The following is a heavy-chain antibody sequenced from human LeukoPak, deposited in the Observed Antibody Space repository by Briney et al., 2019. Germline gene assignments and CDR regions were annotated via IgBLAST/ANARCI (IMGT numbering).Heavy chain of an antibody. CDR2: ITPIFATA. CDR1: GGTFSSYA. V-gene: IGHV1-69*13. J-gene: IGHJ4*02. Sequence: ASVKVSCKASGGTFSSYAISWVRQAPGQGLEWMGGITPIFATAKYAQKFQGRVTITAVESMSTAYMELRSLRSDDTAVYYCARGWLAETTVVTPYNYWGQGTLVTVSS. CDR3: ARGWLAETTVVTPYNY. D-gene: IGHD4-23*01.